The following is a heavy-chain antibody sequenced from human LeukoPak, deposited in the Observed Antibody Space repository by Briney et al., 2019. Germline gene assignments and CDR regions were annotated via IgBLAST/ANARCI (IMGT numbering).Heavy chain of an antibody. CDR1: GYTFTSYY. Sequence: ASVKVSCKASGYTFTSYYMHWVRQAPGQGLEWMGIINPSGGSTSYAQKFQGRVTMTRDTSTSTVYMGLSSLRSEGTAVYYCATDKTVDTAMVDGENYFDYWGQGTLVTVSS. D-gene: IGHD5-18*01. J-gene: IGHJ4*02. CDR2: INPSGGST. CDR3: ATDKTVDTAMVDGENYFDY. V-gene: IGHV1-46*01.